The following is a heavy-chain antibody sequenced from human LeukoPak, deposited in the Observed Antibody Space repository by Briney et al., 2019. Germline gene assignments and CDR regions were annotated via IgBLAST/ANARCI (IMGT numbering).Heavy chain of an antibody. Sequence: ASVKVSCKASGYTFTSYGISWVRQAPGQGLEWMGWISAYNGNTNYAQKLQGRVTMTTDTSTSTAYMELRSLRSDDTAVYYCARLIDIVVVPAAKWSWFDPRGQGTLVTVSS. V-gene: IGHV1-18*01. CDR3: ARLIDIVVVPAAKWSWFDP. D-gene: IGHD2-2*01. CDR1: GYTFTSYG. J-gene: IGHJ5*02. CDR2: ISAYNGNT.